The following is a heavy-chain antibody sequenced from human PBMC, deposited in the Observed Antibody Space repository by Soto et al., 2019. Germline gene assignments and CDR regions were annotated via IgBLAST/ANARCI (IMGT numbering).Heavy chain of an antibody. CDR3: ARHGPRVYYDNSDYYYYGMDV. Sequence: PGESLKISCQASGNDDFGMYWIAWVRQTSGRGLEWIGFIYPGDSETTYSPSFQGRVTFSADKSISTAYLQWSSLKASGTAMYYCARHGPRVYYDNSDYYYYGMDVWGQGTTVTVSS. J-gene: IGHJ6*02. CDR1: GNDDFGMYW. V-gene: IGHV5-51*01. CDR2: IYPGDSET. D-gene: IGHD3-22*01.